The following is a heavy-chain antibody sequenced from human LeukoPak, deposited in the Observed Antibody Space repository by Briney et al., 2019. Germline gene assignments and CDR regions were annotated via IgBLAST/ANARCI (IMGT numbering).Heavy chain of an antibody. Sequence: SETLSLTCTVSGGSISSYYWSWIRQPPGKGLEWIGYIYYSGSTNYNPSLKSRVTISVDTSKNQFSLKLSSVTAADTAVYYCARLWYSSGWYANYFDYWGQGTLVTVSP. CDR1: GGSISSYY. V-gene: IGHV4-59*08. CDR2: IYYSGST. D-gene: IGHD6-19*01. CDR3: ARLWYSSGWYANYFDY. J-gene: IGHJ4*02.